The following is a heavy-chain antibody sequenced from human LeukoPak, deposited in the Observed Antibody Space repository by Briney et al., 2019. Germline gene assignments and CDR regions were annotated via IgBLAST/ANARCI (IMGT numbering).Heavy chain of an antibody. CDR3: AKETFYYGSGSFMGD. CDR2: ISGSGGNT. V-gene: IGHV3-23*01. J-gene: IGHJ4*02. Sequence: GGSLRLSCAASGFTFSSYAMSWVRQAPGKGLEWVSGISGSGGNTYYADSVKGRFTVSRDNSKNTLYLQMNSLRAEDTAVYYCAKETFYYGSGSFMGDWGQGTLVTVSS. CDR1: GFTFSSYA. D-gene: IGHD3-10*01.